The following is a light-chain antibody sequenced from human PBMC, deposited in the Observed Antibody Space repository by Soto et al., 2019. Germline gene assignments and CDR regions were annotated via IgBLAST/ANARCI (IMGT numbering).Light chain of an antibody. V-gene: IGKV3-11*01. J-gene: IGKJ2*01. CDR1: QSVSSY. CDR2: DAS. CDR3: QHRSNWPRYT. Sequence: EIVLTQSPATLSLSPRERATLSCRASQSVSSYLAWYQQKPGQAPGLLIYDASNRATGIPARFSGSGPGSDFTLAISGLEPDYFALSYGQHRSNWPRYTVGQGTKLEIK.